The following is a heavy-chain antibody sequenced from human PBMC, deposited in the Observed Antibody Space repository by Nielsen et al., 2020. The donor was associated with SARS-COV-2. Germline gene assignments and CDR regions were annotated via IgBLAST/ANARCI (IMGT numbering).Heavy chain of an antibody. J-gene: IGHJ6*02. V-gene: IGHV3-21*01. Sequence: GGSLRLSCAASGFTFSSYSMNWVRQAPGKGLEWVSSISSSSSYIYYADSVKGRFTISRDNAKNSLYLQMNSLRAEDTAVYYCARVISSILEYYYYGMDVWGQGTTVTVSS. CDR3: ARVISSILEYYYYGMDV. CDR1: GFTFSSYS. CDR2: ISSSSSYI. D-gene: IGHD1-1*01.